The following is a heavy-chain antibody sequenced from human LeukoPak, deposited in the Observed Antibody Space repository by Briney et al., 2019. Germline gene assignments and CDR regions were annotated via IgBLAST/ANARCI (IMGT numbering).Heavy chain of an antibody. CDR3: ARAHGSGSYMGMDV. CDR2: INHSGST. J-gene: IGHJ6*02. CDR1: GGSFSGYY. D-gene: IGHD3-10*01. Sequence: SETLSLTCAVYGGSFSGYYWSWIRQPPGKGLEWIGEINHSGSTNYNPSLKSRVTISVDASKNQFSLKLSSVTAADTAVYYCARAHGSGSYMGMDVWGQGTRVTVSS. V-gene: IGHV4-34*01.